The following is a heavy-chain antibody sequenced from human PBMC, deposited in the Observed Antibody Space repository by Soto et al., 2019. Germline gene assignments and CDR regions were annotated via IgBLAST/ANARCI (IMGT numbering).Heavy chain of an antibody. V-gene: IGHV3-48*01. CDR2: ISSSSSTI. Sequence: GGSLRLSCAASGFTFSSYSMNWVRQAPGKGLEWVSYISSSSSTIYYADSVKGRFTISRDNAKNSLYLQMNSLRAEDTAVYYCARGCSIAVAGNFDYWGQGTLVTVSS. D-gene: IGHD6-19*01. CDR3: ARGCSIAVAGNFDY. CDR1: GFTFSSYS. J-gene: IGHJ4*02.